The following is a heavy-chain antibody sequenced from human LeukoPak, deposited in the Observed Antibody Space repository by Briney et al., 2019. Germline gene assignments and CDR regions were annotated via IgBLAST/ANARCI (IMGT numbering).Heavy chain of an antibody. Sequence: SETLPLTCTVSGGSISSSSYSWGWIRQPPGKGLEWIGSIYYSGSTYYNPSLKSRVTISVDTSKNQFSLKLSSVTAADTAVYYCARLPSSWSREAFDIWGQGTMVTVSS. J-gene: IGHJ3*02. CDR3: ARLPSSWSREAFDI. CDR1: GGSISSSSYS. V-gene: IGHV4-39*01. CDR2: IYYSGST. D-gene: IGHD6-13*01.